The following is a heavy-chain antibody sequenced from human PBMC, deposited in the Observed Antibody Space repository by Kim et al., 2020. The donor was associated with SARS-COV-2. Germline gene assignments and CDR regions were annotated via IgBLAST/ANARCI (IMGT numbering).Heavy chain of an antibody. CDR1: GGSISSGDYY. D-gene: IGHD3-9*01. CDR3: ARGQGTYYDILTGYTYFDY. V-gene: IGHV4-30-4*01. CDR2: IYYSGST. J-gene: IGHJ4*02. Sequence: SETLSLTCTVSGGSISSGDYYWSWIRQPPGKGLEWIGYIYYSGSTYYNPSLKSRVTISVDTSKNQFSLKLSSVTAADTAVYYCARGQGTYYDILTGYTYFDYWGQGTLVTVSS.